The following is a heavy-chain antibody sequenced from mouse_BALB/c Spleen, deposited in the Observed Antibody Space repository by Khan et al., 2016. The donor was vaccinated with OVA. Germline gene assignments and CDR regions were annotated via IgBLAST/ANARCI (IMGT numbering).Heavy chain of an antibody. CDR3: ARGNYYGYYFDY. D-gene: IGHD1-1*01. CDR2: VSYSGVT. Sequence: EVQLQESGPGLVKPSQSLSLTCTVTGYSITSGYAWNWIRQFPGNKLEWMGYVSYSGVTSYTPSLKSRISITRDTSKNQFFLQLNSVTTEDTATYYCARGNYYGYYFDYWGQGTPLTVSA. CDR1: GYSITSGYA. J-gene: IGHJ2*01. V-gene: IGHV3-2*02.